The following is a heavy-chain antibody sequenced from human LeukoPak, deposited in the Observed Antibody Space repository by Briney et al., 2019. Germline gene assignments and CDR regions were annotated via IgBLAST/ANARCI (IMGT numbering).Heavy chain of an antibody. CDR2: IYNSVTT. J-gene: IGHJ5*02. CDR1: GGSISSYY. Sequence: PSETLSLTCTVSGGSISSYYCNWFRQPPGKGLEWIGYIYNSVTTNYNPSLKSRVTISVDRSKNQFSLKLSSVTAADTAVYYCARQYCSGGSCYEKQNNWFDPWGQGTLVTVSS. V-gene: IGHV4-59*12. D-gene: IGHD2-15*01. CDR3: ARQYCSGGSCYEKQNNWFDP.